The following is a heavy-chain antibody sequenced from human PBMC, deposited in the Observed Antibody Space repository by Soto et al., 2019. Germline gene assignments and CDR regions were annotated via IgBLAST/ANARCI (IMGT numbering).Heavy chain of an antibody. CDR3: ARDSCSSTSCYNFDY. D-gene: IGHD2-2*01. V-gene: IGHV4-4*02. CDR1: GGSISSSNW. J-gene: IGHJ4*02. CDR2: IYHSGST. Sequence: SETLSLTCAVSGGSISSSNWWSWVRQPPGKGLEWIGEIYHSGSTNYSPSLKSRVTISVDKSKNQFSLKLSSVTAADTAVYYCARDSCSSTSCYNFDYWGQGTLVTVSS.